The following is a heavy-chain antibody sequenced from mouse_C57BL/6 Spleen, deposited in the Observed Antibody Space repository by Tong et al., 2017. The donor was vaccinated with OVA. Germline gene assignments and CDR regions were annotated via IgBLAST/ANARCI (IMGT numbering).Heavy chain of an antibody. D-gene: IGHD1-1*01. CDR3: ARHGSSSAWFAY. CDR2: ISDGGSYT. CDR1: GFTFSSYA. Sequence: EVQLQESGGDLVKPGGSLKLSCAASGFTFSSYAMSWVRQTPEKRLEWVATISDGGSYTYYPDNVKGRFTISRDNAKNNLYLQMSRLKSEDTVMYYCARHGSSSAWFAYWGQGTLVTVSA. J-gene: IGHJ3*01. V-gene: IGHV5-4*01.